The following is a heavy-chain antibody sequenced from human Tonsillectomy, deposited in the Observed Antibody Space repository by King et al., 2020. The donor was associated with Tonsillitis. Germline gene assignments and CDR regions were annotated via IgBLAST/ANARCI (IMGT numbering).Heavy chain of an antibody. Sequence: QVQLQQWGAGLLKPSETLSLTCAVYGGSFSGYYWSWIRQPPGKGLEWIGEINHSGSTNYNPSLKSRVTVSVDTSKNQFSLKLSSVTAADTAVYYCARGADSSSYRNPRNDAFDIWGQGTMVTVSS. CDR1: GGSFSGYY. D-gene: IGHD3-22*01. CDR3: ARGADSSSYRNPRNDAFDI. J-gene: IGHJ3*02. V-gene: IGHV4-34*01. CDR2: INHSGST.